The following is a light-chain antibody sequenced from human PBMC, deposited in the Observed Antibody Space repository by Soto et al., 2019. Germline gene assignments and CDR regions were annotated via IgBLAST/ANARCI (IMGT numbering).Light chain of an antibody. CDR1: QSVSSSS. CDR3: QQYISSPLT. Sequence: EIVLTQSPGTLSLSPGEGATLSCRASQSVSSSSLAWYQQKPGQAPRLVIYGASNRATGIPDRFSASGSGTDFTLTISRLEPEDFAVYYCQQYISSPLTFGQGTKVDIK. J-gene: IGKJ1*01. CDR2: GAS. V-gene: IGKV3-20*01.